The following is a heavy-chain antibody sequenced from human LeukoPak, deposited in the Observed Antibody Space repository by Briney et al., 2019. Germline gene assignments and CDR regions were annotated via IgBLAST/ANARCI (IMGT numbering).Heavy chain of an antibody. CDR1: GFTFSSYD. J-gene: IGHJ6*02. D-gene: IGHD6-13*01. CDR3: ARADSSSWYSYYYYGMDV. Sequence: GGSLRLSCAASGFTFSSYDMHWVRQATGKGLEWVSAIGTAGGTYYPGSVKGRFTISRENAKNSLYLQMNSLRAGDTAVYYCARADSSSWYSYYYYGMDVWGQGTTVTVSS. CDR2: IGTAGGT. V-gene: IGHV3-13*01.